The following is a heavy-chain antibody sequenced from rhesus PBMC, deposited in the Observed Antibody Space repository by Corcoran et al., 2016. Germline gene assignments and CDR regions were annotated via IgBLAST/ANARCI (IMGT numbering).Heavy chain of an antibody. CDR3: ARDRVFDY. CDR2: IYGSSGIT. J-gene: IGHJ4*01. Sequence: QVQLQESGPGVVKPSETLSLTCAVSGGSISSGYDWSWIRQPPGQGLEGIGYIYGSSGITNSNPSIKKRVTISKDESKNQFSLKLSSVTAADTAVYYGARDRVFDYWVQGVLVTVSS. CDR1: GGSISSGYD. V-gene: IGHV4-76*01.